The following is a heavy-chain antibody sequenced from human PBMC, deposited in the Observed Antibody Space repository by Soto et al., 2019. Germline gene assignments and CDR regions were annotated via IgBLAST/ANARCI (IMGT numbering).Heavy chain of an antibody. CDR3: ARDELGGYFGY. CDR2: ISSSGSNI. D-gene: IGHD6-6*01. J-gene: IGHJ4*03. V-gene: IGHV3-48*03. Sequence: EVQLVESGGGLVQPGGSLRLSCAASGFTFSNYEMNWVRQAPGKGLEWVSYISSSGSNIYYADSVKGRFTVSRDNAKNSLNLQMNSLRDEDTAVYYCARDELGGYFGYWGQGTLVTVSS. CDR1: GFTFSNYE.